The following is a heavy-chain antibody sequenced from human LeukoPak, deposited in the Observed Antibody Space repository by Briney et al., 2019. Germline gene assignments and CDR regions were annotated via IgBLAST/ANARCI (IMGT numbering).Heavy chain of an antibody. CDR3: AKRDWNSEFDY. D-gene: IGHD1-7*01. CDR2: ISGSGGST. J-gene: IGHJ4*02. CDR1: GFPFSNNW. V-gene: IGHV3-23*01. Sequence: GGSLRLSCAASGFPFSNNWMTWVRQAPGKGLEWVSAISGSGGSTYYADSVKGRFTISRDNSKNTLYLQMNSLRAEDTAVYYCAKRDWNSEFDYWGQGTLVTVSS.